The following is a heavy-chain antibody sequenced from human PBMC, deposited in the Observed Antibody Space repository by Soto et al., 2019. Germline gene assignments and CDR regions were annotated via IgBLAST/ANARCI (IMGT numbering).Heavy chain of an antibody. CDR3: VRVRGRGDSSGYYGVGWSFDI. Sequence: GALRLSCAASGFTFSSYSINWVRQAPGKGLEWVSYISSSSSTIYYADSVKGRFTISRDNAKNSLYLQMNSLRDEDTAVYYCVRVRGRGDSSGYYGVGWSFDIRGQGTMVTVSS. CDR2: ISSSSSTI. D-gene: IGHD3-22*01. CDR1: GFTFSSYS. V-gene: IGHV3-48*02. J-gene: IGHJ3*02.